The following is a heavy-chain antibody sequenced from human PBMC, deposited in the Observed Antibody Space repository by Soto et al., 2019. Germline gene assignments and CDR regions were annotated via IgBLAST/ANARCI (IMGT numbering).Heavy chain of an antibody. D-gene: IGHD3-22*01. CDR1: GGSISSYY. Sequence: SETLSLTCTVSGGSISSYYWSWIRQPPGKGLEWIGYIYYSGSTNYNPSLKSRVTISVDTSKNQFSLKLSSVTAADTAVYYCARRRYDSSGYYSQYFDYWGQGTLVTVS. J-gene: IGHJ4*02. V-gene: IGHV4-59*01. CDR3: ARRRYDSSGYYSQYFDY. CDR2: IYYSGST.